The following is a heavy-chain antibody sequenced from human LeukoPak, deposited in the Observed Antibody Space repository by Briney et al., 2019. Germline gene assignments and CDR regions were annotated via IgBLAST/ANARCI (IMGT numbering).Heavy chain of an antibody. CDR3: ATFSNRNWNYLTDAFDI. D-gene: IGHD1-7*01. V-gene: IGHV3-23*01. CDR2: ISGSGGST. J-gene: IGHJ3*02. CDR1: GFTFSSYA. Sequence: GGSLRLSCAASGFTFSSYAMSWVRQAPGKGLEWVSAISGSGGSTYYADSVKGRFTISRDNSKNTLYLQMSSLRAEDTAVYYCATFSNRNWNYLTDAFDIWGQGTMVTVSS.